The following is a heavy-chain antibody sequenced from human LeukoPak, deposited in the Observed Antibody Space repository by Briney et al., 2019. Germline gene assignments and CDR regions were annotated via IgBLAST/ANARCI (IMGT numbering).Heavy chain of an antibody. CDR1: GGSISSSSYY. D-gene: IGHD3-10*01. CDR3: ARGRGSDELFDY. J-gene: IGHJ4*02. Sequence: PSETLSLTCTVSGGSISSSSYYWGWIRQPPGKGLEWIGSIYYSGSTYYNPSLKSRVTISVDTSKNQFSLKLSSVTAADTAVYYCARGRGSDELFDYWGQGTLVTVSS. CDR2: IYYSGST. V-gene: IGHV4-39*07.